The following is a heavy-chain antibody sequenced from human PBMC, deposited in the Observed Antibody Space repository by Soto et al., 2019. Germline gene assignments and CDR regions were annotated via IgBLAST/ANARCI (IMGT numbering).Heavy chain of an antibody. J-gene: IGHJ4*02. CDR1: GGTFSSYA. Sequence: ASVKVSCKASGGTFSSYAISWVRQAPGQGLEWMGGIIPIFGTANYAQKFQGRVTITADKSTSTAYMELSSLRSEDMAVYYCAREAMIDHKIDYWGQGTLITVSS. CDR2: IIPIFGTA. V-gene: IGHV1-69*06. D-gene: IGHD3-22*01. CDR3: AREAMIDHKIDY.